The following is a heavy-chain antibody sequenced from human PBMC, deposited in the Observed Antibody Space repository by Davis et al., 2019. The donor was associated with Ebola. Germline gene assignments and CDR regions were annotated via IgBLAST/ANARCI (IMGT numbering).Heavy chain of an antibody. D-gene: IGHD3-10*01. Sequence: ASVKVSCKASGYTSTASGISWVRQAPGQGLEWMGWISPNNGDTKYAKKVQGRVTMTTDTSTRTAYLELRSLRSDDTAVYYCARDSELLWFGEFQSYYMDVWGKGTTVTVSS. CDR3: ARDSELLWFGEFQSYYMDV. CDR2: ISPNNGDT. CDR1: GYTSTASG. V-gene: IGHV1-18*01. J-gene: IGHJ6*03.